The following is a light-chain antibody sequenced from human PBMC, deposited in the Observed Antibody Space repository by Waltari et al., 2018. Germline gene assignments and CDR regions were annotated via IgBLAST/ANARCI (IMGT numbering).Light chain of an antibody. Sequence: DIQMTQSPSSLSASVGDRVTITCRASQGISNYVAWFQQKPGKVPKLLIYAASTLQSGVPSRFSGSGSGTDFTLTISSLQPEDSAVYYCQQYDRSVFFGGGTKVEIQ. J-gene: IGKJ4*01. CDR2: AAS. V-gene: IGKV1-27*01. CDR3: QQYDRSVF. CDR1: QGISNY.